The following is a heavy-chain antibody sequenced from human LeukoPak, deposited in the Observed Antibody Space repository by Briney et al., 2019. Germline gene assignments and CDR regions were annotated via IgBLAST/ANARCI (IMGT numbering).Heavy chain of an antibody. V-gene: IGHV1-69*13. J-gene: IGHJ4*02. D-gene: IGHD5-18*01. CDR1: GGTYSSYA. Sequence: SVKVSCKVSGGTYSSYAISWVRQAPGQGLEWMGGIIPIFGTANYAQKFQGRVTITADESTSTAYMELSSLRSEDTAVYYCARDPGSLDTAMAFDYWGQGTLVTVSS. CDR2: IIPIFGTA. CDR3: ARDPGSLDTAMAFDY.